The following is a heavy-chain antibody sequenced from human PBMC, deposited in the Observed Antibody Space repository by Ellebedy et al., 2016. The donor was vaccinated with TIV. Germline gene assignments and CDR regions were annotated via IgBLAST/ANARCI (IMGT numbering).Heavy chain of an antibody. Sequence: GESLKISCAASGFTFSSYDMHWVRQATGKGLEWVSAIGTAGDPNYPGSVKGRFTISRENAKNSLYLQMNSLRAGDTAVYYCARSGGILGFDLWGRGTLVTVSS. CDR3: ARSGGILGFDL. V-gene: IGHV3-13*05. CDR1: GFTFSSYD. J-gene: IGHJ2*01. D-gene: IGHD7-27*01. CDR2: IGTAGDP.